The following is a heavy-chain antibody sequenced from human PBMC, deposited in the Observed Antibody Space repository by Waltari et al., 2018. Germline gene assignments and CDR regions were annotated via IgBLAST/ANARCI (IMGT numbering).Heavy chain of an antibody. D-gene: IGHD6-6*01. Sequence: QVQLVQSGAEVKKPGSSVKVSCKAAGGTFSSYAISWVRQAPGQGLEWMGGIIPIFGTANYAQKFQGRVTITADESTSTAYMELSSLRSEDMAVYYCARDVGLAARPINWFDPWGQGTLVTVSS. CDR2: IIPIFGTA. CDR3: ARDVGLAARPINWFDP. V-gene: IGHV1-69*01. CDR1: GGTFSSYA. J-gene: IGHJ5*02.